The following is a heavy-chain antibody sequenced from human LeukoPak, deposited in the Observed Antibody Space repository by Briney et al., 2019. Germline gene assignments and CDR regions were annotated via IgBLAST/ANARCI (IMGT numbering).Heavy chain of an antibody. Sequence: AAVKVSCKASGYTFTGYYMYWVRQAPGQGNGWMGWFNPNSGGTNYAQKFQGRVTMTRAKSIIKAYMELSRLKSDDTAVYYCARVVQSAAGSYYYYYGMDVWGQGTTVTVSS. CDR2: FNPNSGGT. CDR1: GYTFTGYY. D-gene: IGHD6-13*01. CDR3: ARVVQSAAGSYYYYYGMDV. V-gene: IGHV1-2*02. J-gene: IGHJ6*02.